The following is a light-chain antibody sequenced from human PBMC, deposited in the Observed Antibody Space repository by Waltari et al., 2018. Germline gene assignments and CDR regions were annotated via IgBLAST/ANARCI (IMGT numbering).Light chain of an antibody. V-gene: IGLV2-23*01. Sequence: QSALTQPASVSGSPGQSLAVSCTGSSSDVGTYNLVSWYQQPPGKAPKPIIYEATKRPSGVSNRFSGSKSGNMASLTISGLQAEDEAEYYCCSFAGRSTWVFGTGTKVTVL. CDR3: CSFAGRSTWV. CDR1: SSDVGTYNL. J-gene: IGLJ1*01. CDR2: EAT.